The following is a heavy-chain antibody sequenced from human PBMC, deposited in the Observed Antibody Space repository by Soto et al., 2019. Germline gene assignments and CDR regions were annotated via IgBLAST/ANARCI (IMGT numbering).Heavy chain of an antibody. CDR1: GFSLSTSGVG. Sequence: SGPTLVNPTQTLKLTCTFSGFSLSTSGVGVGWIRQPPGKALEWLALIYWNDDKRYSPSLKSRLTITKDTSKNQVVLTMTNMDPVDTATYYCAHIRARGYSYGYQDYYYGMDVWGQGTTVTVSS. V-gene: IGHV2-5*01. D-gene: IGHD5-18*01. CDR2: IYWNDDK. J-gene: IGHJ6*02. CDR3: AHIRARGYSYGYQDYYYGMDV.